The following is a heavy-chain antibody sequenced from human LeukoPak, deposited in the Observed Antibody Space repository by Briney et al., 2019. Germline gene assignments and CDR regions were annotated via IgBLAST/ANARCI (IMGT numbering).Heavy chain of an antibody. V-gene: IGHV4-39*07. CDR1: GGSISSSSYY. Sequence: SETLSLTCTVSGGSISSSSYYWGWIRQPPGKGLEWIGSIYYSGSTYYNPSLKSRVTISVDTSKNQFSLKLSSVTAADTAVYYCAKVATDTIGYYFDYWGQGTLVTVSS. CDR2: IYYSGST. J-gene: IGHJ4*02. D-gene: IGHD3-22*01. CDR3: AKVATDTIGYYFDY.